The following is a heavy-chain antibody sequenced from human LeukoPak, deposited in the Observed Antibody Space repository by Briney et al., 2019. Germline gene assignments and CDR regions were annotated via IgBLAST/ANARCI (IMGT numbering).Heavy chain of an antibody. J-gene: IGHJ2*01. V-gene: IGHV1-69*04. CDR2: IIPILGIA. CDR1: GGTFSSYA. CDR3: ARESLDIVVVVAASRGNDWYFDL. D-gene: IGHD2-15*01. Sequence: SVKVSCKASGGTFSSYAISWVRQAPGQGLEWMGRIIPILGIANYAQKLQGRVTITADKSTSTAYMELSSLRSEDTAVYYCARESLDIVVVVAASRGNDWYFDLWGRGTLVTVSS.